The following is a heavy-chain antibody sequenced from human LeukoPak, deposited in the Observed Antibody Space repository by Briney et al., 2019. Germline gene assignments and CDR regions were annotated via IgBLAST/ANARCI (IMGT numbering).Heavy chain of an antibody. CDR1: GYTFTGYY. V-gene: IGHV1-2*02. D-gene: IGHD3-22*01. CDR2: INPNSGGT. CDR3: ARVDYYDSSGYHDAFDI. Sequence: GASVKVSCKASGYTFTGYYMHWVRQAPGQGLEWMGWINPNSGGTNYAQKFQGRVTMTRDTSISTAYMELSRLRSDDTAVYYCARVDYYDSSGYHDAFDIWGQGTMVTDSS. J-gene: IGHJ3*02.